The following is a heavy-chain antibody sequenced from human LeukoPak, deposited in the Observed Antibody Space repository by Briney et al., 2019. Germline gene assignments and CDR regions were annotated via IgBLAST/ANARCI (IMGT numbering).Heavy chain of an antibody. CDR2: ISGSGGST. CDR3: AKGGHSRNDAFDI. D-gene: IGHD2-15*01. CDR1: GFTFSNYA. V-gene: IGHV3-23*01. J-gene: IGHJ3*02. Sequence: GGSLRLSCAASGFTFSNYAMSWVRQAPGKGLEWVSAISGSGGSTYYADSVKGRFTISRDNSKNTLYLQMNSLRADDTAVYYCAKGGHSRNDAFDIWGQGTMVTVSS.